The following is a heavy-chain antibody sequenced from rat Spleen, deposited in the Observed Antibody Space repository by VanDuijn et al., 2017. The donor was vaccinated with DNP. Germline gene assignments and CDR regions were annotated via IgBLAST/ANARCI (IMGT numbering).Heavy chain of an antibody. Sequence: QVQLKESGPGLVQPSQTMSLTCTVSGFSLTSYHVSWVRQPPGKGLEWMGGIWGDGSTDYNSALKSRLSISRDTSKSQVFLKMNSLQTDDTAIYFCSRSIRGYYYDGTYFPFAYWGQGTLVTVSS. D-gene: IGHD1-12*02. V-gene: IGHV2-15*01. CDR2: IWGDGST. J-gene: IGHJ3*01. CDR1: GFSLTSYH. CDR3: SRSIRGYYYDGTYFPFAY.